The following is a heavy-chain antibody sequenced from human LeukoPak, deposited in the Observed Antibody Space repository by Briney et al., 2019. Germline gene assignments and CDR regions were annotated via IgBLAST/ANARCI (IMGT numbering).Heavy chain of an antibody. V-gene: IGHV3-48*01. CDR2: ISCSGGTI. D-gene: IGHD2-2*01. CDR1: GFTLSSYS. J-gene: IGHJ4*02. Sequence: GGSLRLSCAASGFTLSSYSMNWVRQAPGKGLEGVSDISCSGGTIYYADSVKGRFTISRDNSKNTLYLQMNSLRAEDMAVYYCARDPLYCSGTSLSHFDYWGQGTLVTVSS. CDR3: ARDPLYCSGTSLSHFDY.